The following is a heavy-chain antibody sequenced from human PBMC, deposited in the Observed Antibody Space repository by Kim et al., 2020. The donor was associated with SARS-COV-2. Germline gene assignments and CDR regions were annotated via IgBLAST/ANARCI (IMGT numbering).Heavy chain of an antibody. Sequence: SETLSLTCAVYDGSFSGYFWTWIRRTPGKGLEWIGEIIHNGRTNYNPSLQSRVTISVDKSKNQFTLKLSSVTAADTAVYYCARRGRKGSGDRVIWFDPWGQGTLVTVSS. D-gene: IGHD2-15*01. V-gene: IGHV4-34*12. CDR3: ARRGRKGSGDRVIWFDP. CDR2: IIHNGRT. J-gene: IGHJ5*02. CDR1: DGSFSGYF.